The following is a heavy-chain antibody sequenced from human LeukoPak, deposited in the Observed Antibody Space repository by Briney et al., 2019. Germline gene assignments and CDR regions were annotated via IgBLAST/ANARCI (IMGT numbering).Heavy chain of an antibody. CDR1: GGSFSGYY. D-gene: IGHD3-3*01. J-gene: IGHJ3*02. V-gene: IGHV4-34*01. Sequence: PSETLSLTCAVYGGSFSGYYWSWIRQPPGKGLEWIGEINHSGSTNYNPSLKSRVTISVDTSKNQFSLKLSSVTAADTAVYYCARDLRLFGGYAFDIWGQGTMVTVSS. CDR3: ARDLRLFGGYAFDI. CDR2: INHSGST.